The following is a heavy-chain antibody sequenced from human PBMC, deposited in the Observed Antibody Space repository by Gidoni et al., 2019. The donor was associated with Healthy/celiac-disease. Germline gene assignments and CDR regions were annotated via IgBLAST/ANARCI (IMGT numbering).Heavy chain of an antibody. CDR3: AKDLGIGALDI. V-gene: IGHV3-30*18. CDR1: GFTFSSYG. J-gene: IGHJ3*02. Sequence: QVQLVESGGGVVQPGRSLRLSCAASGFTFSSYGMHWVRQAPGKGLEWVAVISYDGSNKYYADSVKGRFTISRDNSKNTLYLQMNSLRAEDTAVYYCAKDLGIGALDIWGQGTMVTVSS. CDR2: ISYDGSNK. D-gene: IGHD3-3*01.